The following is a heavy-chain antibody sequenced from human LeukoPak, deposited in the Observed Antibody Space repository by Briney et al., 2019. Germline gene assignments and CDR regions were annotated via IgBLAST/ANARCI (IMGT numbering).Heavy chain of an antibody. CDR3: ARAPSEVGGYYPEYFRH. CDR1: GFTFSRYW. J-gene: IGHJ1*01. CDR2: IKSDGKT. D-gene: IGHD3-22*01. Sequence: GGSLRLSCEASGFTFSRYWMHWVRQAPGKGLVWVSRIKSDGKTNYADSVKGRLTISRDNAKNTVSLQMDSLRAEDTGVYYCARAPSEVGGYYPEYFRHWGQGTLVTVSS. V-gene: IGHV3-74*01.